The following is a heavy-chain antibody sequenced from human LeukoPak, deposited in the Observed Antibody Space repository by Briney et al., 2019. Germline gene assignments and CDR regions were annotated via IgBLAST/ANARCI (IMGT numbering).Heavy chain of an antibody. V-gene: IGHV3-43*02. CDR3: ARPYSSGWYNAFDV. Sequence: AGGSLRLSCAASGFTFDDYAMHWVRQAPGKGLEWVSLISGDGGSTYYADSVKGRFTISRDNSKNSLYLQMNSLRTEDTALYYCARPYSSGWYNAFDVWGQGTMVTVSS. CDR1: GFTFDDYA. D-gene: IGHD6-19*01. CDR2: ISGDGGST. J-gene: IGHJ3*01.